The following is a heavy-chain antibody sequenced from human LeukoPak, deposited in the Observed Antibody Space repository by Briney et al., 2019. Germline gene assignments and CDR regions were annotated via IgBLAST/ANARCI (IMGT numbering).Heavy chain of an antibody. CDR3: ARGYCSSTSCPDY. Sequence: SGTLSLTCAVYGGSFSGYYWSWIRQPPGKGLEWIGEINHSGSTNYNPSLKSRVTISVDTSKNQFSLKLSSVTAADTAVYYCARGYCSSTSCPDYWGQGTLVTVSS. V-gene: IGHV4-34*01. D-gene: IGHD2-2*01. CDR1: GGSFSGYY. J-gene: IGHJ4*02. CDR2: INHSGST.